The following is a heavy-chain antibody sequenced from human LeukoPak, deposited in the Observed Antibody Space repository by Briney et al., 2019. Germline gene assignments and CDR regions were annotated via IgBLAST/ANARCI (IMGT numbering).Heavy chain of an antibody. CDR3: ARQDTTMAWGY. CDR2: IDPRDSYT. V-gene: IGHV5-10-1*01. Sequence: GESLKISCKGSGYSFTSYWINWVRQMPGKGLEWMGRIDPRDSYTDYSPSFQGHVTISSDKSISTAYLQWSSLKASDTAMYYCARQDTTMAWGYWGQGTLVTVSS. CDR1: GYSFTSYW. D-gene: IGHD5-18*01. J-gene: IGHJ4*02.